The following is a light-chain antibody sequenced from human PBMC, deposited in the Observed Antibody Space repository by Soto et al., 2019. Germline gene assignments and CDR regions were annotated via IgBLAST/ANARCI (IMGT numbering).Light chain of an antibody. CDR1: QGISSY. CDR2: AAS. CDR3: QPLNSFPIT. V-gene: IGKV1-9*01. J-gene: IGKJ5*01. Sequence: DIQLTQSPSFLSASVGDRVTITCRASQGISSYLAWYQQKPGKAPKLLIYAASTLQSGVPSRFSGSGSETEFTLTISSLQPEDFATYYCQPLNSFPITFGQGTRLEIQ.